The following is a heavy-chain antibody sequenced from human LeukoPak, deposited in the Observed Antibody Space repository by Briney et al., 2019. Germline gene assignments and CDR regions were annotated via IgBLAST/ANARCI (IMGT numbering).Heavy chain of an antibody. CDR3: ARRIAAAGDNYYYYYYMGV. J-gene: IGHJ6*03. D-gene: IGHD6-13*01. CDR1: GYTFTSYD. Sequence: ASVKVSCKASGYTFTSYDINWVRQATGQGLEWMGWMNPNSGNTGYAQKFQGRVTMTRNTSISTAYMELSSLRSEDTAVYYCARRIAAAGDNYYYYYYMGVWGKGTTVTISS. CDR2: MNPNSGNT. V-gene: IGHV1-8*01.